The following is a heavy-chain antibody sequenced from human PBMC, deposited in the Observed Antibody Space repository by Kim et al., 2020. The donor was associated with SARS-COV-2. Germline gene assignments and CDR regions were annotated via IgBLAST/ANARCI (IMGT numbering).Heavy chain of an antibody. CDR2: ISSTGRGT. CDR3: ARTGIFDY. D-gene: IGHD2-8*02. CDR1: GFTFNDYG. J-gene: IGHJ4*02. Sequence: GGSLRLSCAASGFTFNDYGMSWVRQAPGKGLEWVSTISSTGRGTYYADSVKGRFTISRDASKNTLYLQMNSLRAEDTAIYYCARTGIFDYWGQGTLVTVS. V-gene: IGHV3-23*01.